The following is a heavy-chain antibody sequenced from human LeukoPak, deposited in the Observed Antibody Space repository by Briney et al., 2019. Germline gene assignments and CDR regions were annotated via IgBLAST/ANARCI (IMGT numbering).Heavy chain of an antibody. CDR3: ARDLTMVRGVIRYYFDY. CDR2: ISAYNGNT. CDR1: GYTFTSYG. Sequence: ASVTVSFKASGYTFTSYGISWVRQAPGQGLEWMGWISAYNGNTNYAQKLQGRVTMTTDTSTSTAYMELRSLRSDDTAVYYCARDLTMVRGVIRYYFDYWGQGTLVTVSS. J-gene: IGHJ4*02. D-gene: IGHD3-10*01. V-gene: IGHV1-18*04.